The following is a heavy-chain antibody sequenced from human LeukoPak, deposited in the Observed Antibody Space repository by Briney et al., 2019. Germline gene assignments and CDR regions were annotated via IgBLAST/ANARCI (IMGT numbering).Heavy chain of an antibody. J-gene: IGHJ4*02. CDR3: AREIRAAGAFDY. V-gene: IGHV4-30-2*01. Sequence: SQTLSLTCAVSGGSISSGGYSWSWIRQPPGKGLEWIGYIYHSGSTYYNPSLKGRVTISVDRTKNQFSLKLSSVTAADTAVYYCAREIRAAGAFDYWGQGTLVTVSS. CDR2: IYHSGST. CDR1: GGSISSGGYS. D-gene: IGHD6-13*01.